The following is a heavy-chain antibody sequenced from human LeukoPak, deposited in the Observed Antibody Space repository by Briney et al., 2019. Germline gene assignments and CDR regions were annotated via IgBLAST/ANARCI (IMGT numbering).Heavy chain of an antibody. J-gene: IGHJ1*01. CDR1: GYTFTNYA. CDR2: INAGNGKT. Sequence: ASVKVSCKASGYTFTNYAVHWVRQAPGQRLEWMGWINAGNGKTNYSQRFQGRVTMTRDTSTSTVYMELSSLRSEDTAVYYCARDHAKYYYDSSGYVPEYFQHWGQGTLVTVSS. CDR3: ARDHAKYYYDSSGYVPEYFQH. V-gene: IGHV1-3*01. D-gene: IGHD3-22*01.